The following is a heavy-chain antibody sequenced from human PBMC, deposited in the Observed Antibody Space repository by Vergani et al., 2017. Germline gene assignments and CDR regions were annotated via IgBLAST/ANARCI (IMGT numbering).Heavy chain of an antibody. J-gene: IGHJ6*04. V-gene: IGHV3-30*02. CDR2: IRYDGTNK. CDR3: AKGGPIFPYEMDV. CDR1: GFAFSNYG. D-gene: IGHD3-9*01. Sequence: QVQLEESGGGVVQPGGSLRLSCAASGFAFSNYGMHWVRQAPGKGLEWVAFIRYDGTNKYYSDSVTGRFTISRDNSKSTLYLQLNSLRSEDTAVYYCAKGGPIFPYEMDVWGEGTTVTVSS.